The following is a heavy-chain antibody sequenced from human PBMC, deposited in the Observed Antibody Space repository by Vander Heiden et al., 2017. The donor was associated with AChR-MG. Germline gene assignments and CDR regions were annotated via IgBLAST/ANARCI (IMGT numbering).Heavy chain of an antibody. CDR3: ARGDEGY. J-gene: IGHJ4*02. CDR1: GFTLSSYW. Sequence: EVQLVESGGGLVQPGGSLRLSCAASGFTLSSYWMSWVRQAPGKGLEWVANIKQDGSEKYYVDSVKGRFTISRDNAKNSLYLQMNSLRAEDTAVYYCARGDEGYWGQGTLVTVSS. CDR2: IKQDGSEK. V-gene: IGHV3-7*01.